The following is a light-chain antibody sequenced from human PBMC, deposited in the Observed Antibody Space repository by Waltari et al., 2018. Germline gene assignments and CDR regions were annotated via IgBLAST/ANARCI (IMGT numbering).Light chain of an antibody. CDR2: ENN. Sequence: QSVLTQPPSVSAAPGHKVPISCSGSSSTIANIHLSWSQQLPGAAPKLLIYENNRRPSGIPDRFSCSKSGTSATLDITGLQTGDEGDYYCGSWDTSLNTGVFGGGTKLTVL. J-gene: IGLJ3*02. V-gene: IGLV1-51*01. CDR1: SSTIANIH. CDR3: GSWDTSLNTGV.